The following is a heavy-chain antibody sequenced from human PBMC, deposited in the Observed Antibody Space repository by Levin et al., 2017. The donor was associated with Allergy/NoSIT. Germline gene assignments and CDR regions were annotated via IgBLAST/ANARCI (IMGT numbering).Heavy chain of an antibody. CDR2: IYNSGST. V-gene: IGHV4-30-4*01. CDR3: ARSIVVVPAAYYFFDY. D-gene: IGHD2-2*01. Sequence: LRLSCTVSGGSISSGDYYWSWIRQPPGKGLEWIGYIYNSGSTYYNPSLKSRVTISVDTSKNQFSLKLSLVTAADTAVYYCARSIVVVPAAYYFFDYWGQGTLVTVSS. CDR1: GGSISSGDYY. J-gene: IGHJ4*02.